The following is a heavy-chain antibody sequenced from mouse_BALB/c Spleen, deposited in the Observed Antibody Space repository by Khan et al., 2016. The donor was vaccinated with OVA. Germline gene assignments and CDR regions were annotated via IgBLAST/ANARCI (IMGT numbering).Heavy chain of an antibody. CDR3: TRLAYYYESEGFAY. J-gene: IGHJ3*01. CDR1: GFTFSTYG. D-gene: IGHD1-1*01. CDR2: VSTGGGYT. V-gene: IGHV5-6*01. Sequence: EVELVESGGDLVKPGGSLKLSCAASGFTFSTYGMSWVRPTPDKRLEWVATVSTGGGYTYYPDSVKGRFTIPRDNAKNTLYLQMSGLKSEDTAMFYCTRLAYYYESEGFAYWGQGTLVTVSA.